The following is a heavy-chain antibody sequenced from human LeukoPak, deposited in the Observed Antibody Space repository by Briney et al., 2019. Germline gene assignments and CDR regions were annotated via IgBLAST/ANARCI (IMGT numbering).Heavy chain of an antibody. CDR1: GYTFIDYY. Sequence: ASVKVSCKASGYTFIDYYIHWVQQAPGKGLEWVGRLDPEDGATIYAEKFRGRVTMTADTSIDTAYMELRSLRYEDMAVYYCTLDTSRSVPWGQGTLVTVSS. J-gene: IGHJ5*02. CDR3: TLDTSRSVP. D-gene: IGHD5-18*01. V-gene: IGHV1-69-2*01. CDR2: LDPEDGAT.